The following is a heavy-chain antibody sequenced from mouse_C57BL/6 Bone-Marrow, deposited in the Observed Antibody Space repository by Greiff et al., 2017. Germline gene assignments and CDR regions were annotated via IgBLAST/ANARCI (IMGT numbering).Heavy chain of an antibody. J-gene: IGHJ3*01. D-gene: IGHD1-1*01. CDR2: LDPSDSYT. V-gene: IGHV1-69*01. Sequence: QVQLQQPGAELVMPGASVKLSCKASGYTFTSYWMHWVKQRPGQGLEWIGELDPSDSYTNYNQKFKGKSTLTVDKSSSTAYMQLSSLTSEYSAVYYCARGVTTVESWFAYWGQGTLVTVSA. CDR3: ARGVTTVESWFAY. CDR1: GYTFTSYW.